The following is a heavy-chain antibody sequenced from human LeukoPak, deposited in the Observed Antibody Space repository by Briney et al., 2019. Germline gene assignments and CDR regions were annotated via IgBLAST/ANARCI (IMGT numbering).Heavy chain of an antibody. Sequence: PGGSLRLSCAASGFTFSSYAMSWVRQAPGRGLQWVSSISDSDGNTYYTASVKGRFTISRDNSKNTLYLQMNSLEAEDTAIYYCAKNPDYDVLTGTSFDYWGQGALVTVSS. CDR2: ISDSDGNT. J-gene: IGHJ4*02. D-gene: IGHD3-9*01. CDR3: AKNPDYDVLTGTSFDY. CDR1: GFTFSSYA. V-gene: IGHV3-23*01.